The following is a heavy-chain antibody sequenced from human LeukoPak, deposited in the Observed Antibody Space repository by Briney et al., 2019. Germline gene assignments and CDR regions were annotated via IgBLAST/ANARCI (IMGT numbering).Heavy chain of an antibody. Sequence: GGSLRLSCAASGFTFSSYGMHWVRQAPGKGLEWVAVISYDGSNKYYADSVKGRFTISRDNSKNTLYLQMNSLRAEDTAVYYCAKVPAGNKVEYWGQGTLVTVSS. J-gene: IGHJ4*02. CDR2: ISYDGSNK. V-gene: IGHV3-30*18. CDR3: AKVPAGNKVEY. CDR1: GFTFSSYG. D-gene: IGHD6-19*01.